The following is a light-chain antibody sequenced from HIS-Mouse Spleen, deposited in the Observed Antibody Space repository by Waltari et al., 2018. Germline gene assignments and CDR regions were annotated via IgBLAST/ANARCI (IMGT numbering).Light chain of an antibody. J-gene: IGLJ3*02. V-gene: IGLV2-23*01. CDR3: CSYAGSSTWV. Sequence: QSALTQPASVSGSPGQSVTFPCPGTRRSVCSYNRFSWYQQHPGKAPKLMIYEGSKRPSGVSNRFSGSKSGNTASLTISGLQAEDEADYYCCSYAGSSTWVFGGGTKLTVL. CDR2: EGS. CDR1: RRSVCSYNR.